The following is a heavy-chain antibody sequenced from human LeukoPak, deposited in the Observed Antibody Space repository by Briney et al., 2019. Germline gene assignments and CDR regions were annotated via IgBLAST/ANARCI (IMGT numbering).Heavy chain of an antibody. CDR2: IWYDGSNK. Sequence: GRSLRLSCAASGFTFSSYGMHWVRQAPGKGLEWVAVIWYDGSNKYYADSVKGRFTISRDNSKNTLYLQMNSLRAEDTAVYCCARDSDSSGYYYRGYFDNWGQGTLVTVSS. D-gene: IGHD3-22*01. V-gene: IGHV3-33*01. J-gene: IGHJ4*02. CDR1: GFTFSSYG. CDR3: ARDSDSSGYYYRGYFDN.